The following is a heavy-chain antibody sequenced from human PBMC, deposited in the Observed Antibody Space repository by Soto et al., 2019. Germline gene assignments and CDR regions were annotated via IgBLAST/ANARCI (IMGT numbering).Heavy chain of an antibody. CDR1: GYTFTDYY. J-gene: IGHJ5*02. V-gene: IGHV1-2*04. D-gene: IGHD6-19*01. CDR3: ARAPPVYTSGWFGWFDP. Sequence: QVQLVQSGAEVKKPGASVRVSCKASGYTFTDYYIHWVRQAPGQGLEWMGWINPKSGDTTYAQKFQAWVTMTRDTSINTAYLELGSLGPDDTAMFYWARAPPVYTSGWFGWFDPWGQGSLVTVSS. CDR2: INPKSGDT.